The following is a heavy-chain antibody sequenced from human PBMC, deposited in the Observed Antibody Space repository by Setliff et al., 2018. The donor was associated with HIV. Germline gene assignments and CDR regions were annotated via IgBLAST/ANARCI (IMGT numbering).Heavy chain of an antibody. CDR2: INSNNGGT. CDR3: ARVPSRYCSSTTCPFFFDQ. D-gene: IGHD2-2*01. V-gene: IGHV1-2*02. Sequence: ASVKVSCKASGYMFTDYYIHWVRQAPGQGLEWMGWINSNNGGTKYAQNFQGRVTMTRDTSIKTAYMEMSRLRSDDTAVYYCARVPSRYCSSTTCPFFFDQWGQGTLVTVSS. CDR1: GYMFTDYY. J-gene: IGHJ4*02.